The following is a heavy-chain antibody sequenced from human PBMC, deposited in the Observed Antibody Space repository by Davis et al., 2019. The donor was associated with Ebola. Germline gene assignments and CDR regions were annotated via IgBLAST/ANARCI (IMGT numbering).Heavy chain of an antibody. CDR3: ARGWLRSGFDY. CDR2: TYYKSKWYN. J-gene: IGHJ4*02. V-gene: IGHV6-1*01. D-gene: IGHD5-12*01. Sequence: PSETLSLTCAISGDSVSSAGCTWIRQSPSRGLEWLGRTYYKSKWYNDYAVSVKSRITINPDTSKNQFSLQLSSVTPEDTAVYYCARGWLRSGFDYWGQGTLVTVSS. CDR1: GDSVSSAG.